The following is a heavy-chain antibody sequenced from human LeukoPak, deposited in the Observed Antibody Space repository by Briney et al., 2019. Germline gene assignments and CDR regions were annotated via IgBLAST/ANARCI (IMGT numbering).Heavy chain of an antibody. CDR3: ARGGGLDV. J-gene: IGHJ6*02. V-gene: IGHV3-7*03. D-gene: IGHD3-16*01. CDR1: GFTFSRYA. Sequence: GGSLRLSCAASGFTFSRYAMSWVRQAPGKGLEWVASINHNGSVNYYVDSVKGRFTISRDNAKNSLYLQMSNLRAEDTAVYFCARGGGLDVWGQGATVTVSS. CDR2: INHNGSVN.